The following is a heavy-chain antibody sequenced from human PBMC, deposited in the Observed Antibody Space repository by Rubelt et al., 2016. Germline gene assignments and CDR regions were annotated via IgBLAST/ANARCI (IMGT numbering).Heavy chain of an antibody. J-gene: IGHJ4*02. Sequence: QVQLVQSAAEVKKPGASVTVSCKASGYTFTTYGINWVRQAPGQGLEWMGWITPSNSNTHHAQTLQGRVTLTTDTSTSTAYMERRSLRFDDTAIYYCARGRILNDIEYWGQGTLVTVSS. CDR2: ITPSNSNT. CDR1: GYTFTTYG. V-gene: IGHV1-18*01. CDR3: ARGRILNDIEY. D-gene: IGHD2/OR15-2a*01.